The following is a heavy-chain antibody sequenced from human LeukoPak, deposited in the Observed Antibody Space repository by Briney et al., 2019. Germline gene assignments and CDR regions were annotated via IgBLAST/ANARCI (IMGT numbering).Heavy chain of an antibody. CDR1: GGTFSSYA. CDR2: IIPIFGTA. CDR3: ASGYYDSSGYYYVDY. J-gene: IGHJ4*02. Sequence: SVKVSCKASGGTFSSYAISWVRQAPGQGLEWMGGIIPIFGTADYAQKFQGRVTITADESTSTAYMELSSLRSEDTAVYYCASGYYDSSGYYYVDYWGQGTLVTVSS. D-gene: IGHD3-22*01. V-gene: IGHV1-69*13.